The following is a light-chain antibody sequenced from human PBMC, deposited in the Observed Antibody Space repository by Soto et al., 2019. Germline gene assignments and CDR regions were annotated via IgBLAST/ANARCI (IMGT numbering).Light chain of an antibody. J-gene: IGLJ1*01. Sequence: QSVLTQPPSVSGAPGQRVTISCTGSSSNIGAGYDVHWYQQLPGKAPKLLIYGNSYRPSGVPDRFSGSKSGTSASLAITGLRADVGADYYSQSFDSSLRGVFGTGTKVTVL. CDR3: QSFDSSLRGV. CDR2: GNS. CDR1: SSNIGAGYD. V-gene: IGLV1-40*01.